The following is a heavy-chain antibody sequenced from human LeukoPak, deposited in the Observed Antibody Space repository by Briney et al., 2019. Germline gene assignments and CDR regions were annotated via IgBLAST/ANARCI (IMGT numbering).Heavy chain of an antibody. J-gene: IGHJ4*02. CDR2: INPNSGGT. V-gene: IGHV1-2*02. CDR3: ARVRVVVPAATDY. CDR1: GYTFTGYY. Sequence: ASVKVSCXASGYTFTGYYMHWVRPAPGQGLEWMGWINPNSGGTNYAQKFQGRVTMTRDTSISTAYMELSRLRSDDTAVYYCARVRVVVPAATDYWGQGTLVTVSS. D-gene: IGHD2-2*01.